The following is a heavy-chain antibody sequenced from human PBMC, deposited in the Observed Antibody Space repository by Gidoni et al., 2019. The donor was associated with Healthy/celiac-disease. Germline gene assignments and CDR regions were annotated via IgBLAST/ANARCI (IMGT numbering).Heavy chain of an antibody. CDR1: GFTFSDYY. Sequence: QVQLVESGGGLVKPGGSLRLSCAASGFTFSDYYMSWIRQAPGKGLGWVSYISSSGSTIYYADAVKCRFTISSDNAKNSLYLPLNSLRAEDTAVYYCARMGPAAMVKRPFDYWGQGTLVTVSS. J-gene: IGHJ4*02. V-gene: IGHV3-11*01. CDR2: ISSSGSTI. CDR3: ARMGPAAMVKRPFDY. D-gene: IGHD5-18*01.